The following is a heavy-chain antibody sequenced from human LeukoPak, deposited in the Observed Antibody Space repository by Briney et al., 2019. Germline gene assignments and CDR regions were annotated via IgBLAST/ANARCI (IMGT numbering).Heavy chain of an antibody. CDR1: GFTFSNDW. V-gene: IGHV3-74*01. Sequence: PGGSLRLSCAASGFTFSNDWMHWVRQTPGKGLVWVSRINNDGSRTTYADSVKGRFTISRDNAKNSLYLQMNSLRAEDTAVYYCARIGAGSSRDYWGQGTLVTVSS. D-gene: IGHD6-13*01. J-gene: IGHJ4*02. CDR2: INNDGSRT. CDR3: ARIGAGSSRDY.